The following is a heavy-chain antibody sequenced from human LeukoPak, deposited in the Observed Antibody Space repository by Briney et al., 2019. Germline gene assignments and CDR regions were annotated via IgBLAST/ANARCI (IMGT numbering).Heavy chain of an antibody. Sequence: GGSLRLSCAASGFTFSNYGMHWVRQAPGKGLEWVAFIRYDESTKFYADSVKGRFTISRDNSKTTLYLQMDSLRAEDTAVYFCAKDVPSAYFDYWGQGTLVTVYS. CDR3: AKDVPSAYFDY. D-gene: IGHD2-2*01. V-gene: IGHV3-30*02. CDR1: GFTFSNYG. J-gene: IGHJ4*02. CDR2: IRYDESTK.